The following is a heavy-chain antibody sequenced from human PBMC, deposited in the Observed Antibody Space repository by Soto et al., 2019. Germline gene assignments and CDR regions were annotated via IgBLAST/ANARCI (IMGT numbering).Heavy chain of an antibody. CDR1: GGSISSSSYY. Sequence: SETLSLTCTGSGGSISSSSYYCGWIRQPPGKGLEWIGSIYYSGSTYYNPSLKSRVTISVDTSKNQFSLTLTSVTAADTAVYYCASRVEGLYSGNDRYYFDYWGQGTLVTSPQ. J-gene: IGHJ4*02. CDR3: ASRVEGLYSGNDRYYFDY. V-gene: IGHV4-39*01. CDR2: IYYSGST. D-gene: IGHD5-12*01.